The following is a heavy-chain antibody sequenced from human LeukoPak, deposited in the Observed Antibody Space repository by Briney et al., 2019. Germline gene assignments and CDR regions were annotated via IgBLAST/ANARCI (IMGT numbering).Heavy chain of an antibody. D-gene: IGHD2/OR15-2a*01. Sequence: GGSLRLSCAASGFIFSDHLRDWVRQAPGKGLEWVGRTRNKANSYTTEYAASVKGRFIISRDDSKNSLYLQMNSLKTEDTAGEYCAREAKDSTRLELGAFNIRGQGTMVTVSS. J-gene: IGHJ3*02. CDR2: TRNKANSYTT. CDR3: AREAKDSTRLELGAFNI. CDR1: GFIFSDHL. V-gene: IGHV3-72*01.